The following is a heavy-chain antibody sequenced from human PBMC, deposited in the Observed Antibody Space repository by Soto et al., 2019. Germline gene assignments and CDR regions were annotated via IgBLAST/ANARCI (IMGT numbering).Heavy chain of an antibody. CDR1: GGTFSSYA. CDR2: IIPIFGTA. J-gene: IGHJ3*02. D-gene: IGHD3-3*01. Sequence: SVKVSCKASGGTFSSYAISWVRQAPGQGLEWMGGIIPIFGTANYAQKFQGRVTITADKSTSTAYMELSSLRSEDTAVYYCARMDYDFWRGAFDIWGQGTMVTVSS. CDR3: ARMDYDFWRGAFDI. V-gene: IGHV1-69*06.